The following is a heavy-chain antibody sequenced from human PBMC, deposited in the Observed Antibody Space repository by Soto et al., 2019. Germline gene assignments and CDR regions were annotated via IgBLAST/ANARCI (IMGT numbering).Heavy chain of an antibody. CDR3: ARGCGEMVTYYYDSSVYYYFDY. V-gene: IGHV4-34*01. CDR1: GGSFSGYY. CDR2: INHSGST. J-gene: IGHJ4*02. Sequence: SETLSLTCAVYGGSFSGYYWSWIRQPPGRGLEWIGEINHSGSTNYNPSLKSRVTISVDTSKNQFSLKLSSVTAADTAVYYCARGCGEMVTYYYDSSVYYYFDYSGQGTLVTVSS. D-gene: IGHD3-22*01.